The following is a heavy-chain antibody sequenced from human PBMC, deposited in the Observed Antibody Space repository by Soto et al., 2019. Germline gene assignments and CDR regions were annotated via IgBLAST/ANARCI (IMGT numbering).Heavy chain of an antibody. CDR3: ARDNRGPFGY. J-gene: IGHJ4*02. D-gene: IGHD3-16*02. CDR1: GFTFSSYA. V-gene: IGHV3-30-3*01. CDR2: ISYDGSNK. Sequence: QVQLVESGGGVVQPGRSLRLSCAASGFTFSSYAMHWVRQAPGKGLEWVAVISYDGSNKYYADSVKGRFTISRDNSKNTLYLQMNSLRAEDTAVYYCARDNRGPFGYWGQGTLVTVSS.